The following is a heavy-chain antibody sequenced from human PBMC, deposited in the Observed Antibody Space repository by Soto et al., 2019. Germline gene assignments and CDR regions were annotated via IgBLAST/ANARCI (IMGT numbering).Heavy chain of an antibody. CDR3: ASIRYCNGGACYSDFFFDY. CDR1: GYTFTSYG. CDR2: ISAYNGNT. D-gene: IGHD2-15*01. J-gene: IGHJ4*02. V-gene: IGHV1-18*01. Sequence: GASVKVSCKASGYTFTSYGIIWVRQAPGQGLEWMGWISAYNGNTNYAQKLQGRVTMTTDTSTSTAYMELSRLRSDDTAAYYCASIRYCNGGACYSDFFFDYWGQGTLVTVSS.